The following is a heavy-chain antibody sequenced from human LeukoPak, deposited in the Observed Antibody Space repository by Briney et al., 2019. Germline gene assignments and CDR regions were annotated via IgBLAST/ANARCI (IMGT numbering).Heavy chain of an antibody. CDR1: GFSFSSYW. Sequence: PGGSLRLSCAASGFSFSSYWTSWVRQAPGKGLGWVANIKQDGSEKYYVDSVKGRFTISRDNAKHSLYLQMNSLRAEDTAVYYCARAPPCGDYDHWGQGTLVTVSS. D-gene: IGHD4-17*01. V-gene: IGHV3-7*03. J-gene: IGHJ5*02. CDR2: IKQDGSEK. CDR3: ARAPPCGDYDH.